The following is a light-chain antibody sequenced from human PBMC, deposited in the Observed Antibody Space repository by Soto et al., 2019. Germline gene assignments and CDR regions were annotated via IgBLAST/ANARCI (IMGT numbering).Light chain of an antibody. CDR3: QQYNNWPPT. CDR2: GAS. Sequence: EIVMTQSPATLSVSPGERATLSCRASQSVRSNFAWYQQKPGQSPRLLISGASTRATGIPARFSGSGSGTEFTLTISSLQSEDFAIYYCQQYNNWPPTFGQGTKVEFK. CDR1: QSVRSN. V-gene: IGKV3-15*01. J-gene: IGKJ1*01.